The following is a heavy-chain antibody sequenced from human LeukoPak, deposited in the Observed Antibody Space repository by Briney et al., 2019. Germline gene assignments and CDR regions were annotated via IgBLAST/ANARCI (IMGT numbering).Heavy chain of an antibody. CDR1: GGSISSYY. J-gene: IGHJ1*01. D-gene: IGHD2-15*01. CDR2: IYYSGST. Sequence: SETLSLTCTVSGGSISSYYWSWIRQPPGKGLEWIGYIYYSGSTNYNPSLKSRVTISVDTSKNQFSLKLSSVTAADTAVYYCARVMGCSGGSCYSAGYFQHWGQGTLLTVSS. CDR3: ARVMGCSGGSCYSAGYFQH. V-gene: IGHV4-59*01.